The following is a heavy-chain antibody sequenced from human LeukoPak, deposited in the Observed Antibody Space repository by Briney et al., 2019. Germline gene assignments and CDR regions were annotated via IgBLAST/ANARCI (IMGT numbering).Heavy chain of an antibody. Sequence: GGSLRLSCAASGFAFSSNWMHWVRQTPGKGLVWVSRINSGGSGTSYADSVEGRFTISRDNAKNTLYLQMNSLKGEDTAVYYCATFLGPLTEYWGQGTLVTVSS. CDR3: ATFLGPLTEY. V-gene: IGHV3-74*01. CDR1: GFAFSSNW. CDR2: INSGGSGT. D-gene: IGHD2/OR15-2a*01. J-gene: IGHJ4*02.